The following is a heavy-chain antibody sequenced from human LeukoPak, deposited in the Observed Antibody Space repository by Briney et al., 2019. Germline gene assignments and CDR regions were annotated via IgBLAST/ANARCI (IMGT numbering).Heavy chain of an antibody. V-gene: IGHV3-23*01. CDR3: ARHRAGYYDTSGYYYDY. Sequence: GASLRLSCAASGFTFSSYAMSWVRQAPGKGLEWVSAISGSGGSTYYADSAKGRFTISRDNSKNTLYLQMDSLRAEDTAVYYCARHRAGYYDTSGYYYDYWGQGTLVTVSS. D-gene: IGHD3-22*01. CDR1: GFTFSSYA. J-gene: IGHJ4*02. CDR2: ISGSGGST.